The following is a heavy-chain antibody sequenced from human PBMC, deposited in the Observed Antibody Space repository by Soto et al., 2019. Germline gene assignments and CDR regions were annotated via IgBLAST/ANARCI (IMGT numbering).Heavy chain of an antibody. D-gene: IGHD3-3*01. CDR1: GGSISSYY. Sequence: SETLSLTCTVSGGSISSYYWSWIRQPPGKGLEWIGYIYYSESTNYNPSLKSRVTISVDTSKNQFSLKLSSVTAADTAVYYCARGYYDFWSGYYKDGDYYYGMDVWGQGTTVTVSS. V-gene: IGHV4-59*01. CDR3: ARGYYDFWSGYYKDGDYYYGMDV. CDR2: IYYSEST. J-gene: IGHJ6*02.